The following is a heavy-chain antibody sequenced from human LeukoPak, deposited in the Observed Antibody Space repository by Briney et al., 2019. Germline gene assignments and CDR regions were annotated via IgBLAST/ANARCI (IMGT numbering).Heavy chain of an antibody. CDR1: GFTFSTYW. Sequence: GGSLRLSCAASGFTFSTYWMHWVRQAPGKGLEWVSYISSSSGYTNYADSVKGRFTISRDNAKNSLYLQMNSLRAEDTAVYYCARPQYYYDSSGPPAYWGQGTLVTVSS. CDR2: ISSSSGYT. J-gene: IGHJ4*02. CDR3: ARPQYYYDSSGPPAY. D-gene: IGHD3-22*01. V-gene: IGHV3-11*03.